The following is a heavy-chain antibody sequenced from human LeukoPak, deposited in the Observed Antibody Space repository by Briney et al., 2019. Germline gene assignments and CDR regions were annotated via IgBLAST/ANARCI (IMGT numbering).Heavy chain of an antibody. D-gene: IGHD2-2*01. CDR1: GFTFSSYE. Sequence: SGGSLRLSCAASGFTFSSYEMNWVHQAPGKGLQWVSDISSSGTTIYYADSVKGRFTISRDNAKNSLYLQMNSLRAEDTAVYYCARKYCSTTSCLFDNWGQGTLVTVSS. J-gene: IGHJ4*02. CDR3: ARKYCSTTSCLFDN. CDR2: ISSSGTTI. V-gene: IGHV3-48*03.